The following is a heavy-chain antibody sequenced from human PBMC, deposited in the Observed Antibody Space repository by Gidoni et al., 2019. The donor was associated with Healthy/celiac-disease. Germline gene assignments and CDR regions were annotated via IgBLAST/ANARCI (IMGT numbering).Heavy chain of an antibody. J-gene: IGHJ5*02. D-gene: IGHD6-19*01. CDR2: INQSGST. CDR1: GGSFSGYY. CDR3: ARLGRKQWLVRSWFDP. Sequence: VQLQQWGAGLFTPSATPSLPCAVYGGSFSGYYRSWIRPPPGKGLEWIGEINQSGSTNYHPSLNSGVTKSVDTSKNRFALKLGSVAAADTAVYYCARLGRKQWLVRSWFDPWGQGTLVTVSS. V-gene: IGHV4-34*01.